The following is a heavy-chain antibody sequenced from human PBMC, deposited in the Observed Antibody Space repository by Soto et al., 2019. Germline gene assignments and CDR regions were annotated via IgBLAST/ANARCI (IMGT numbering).Heavy chain of an antibody. D-gene: IGHD2-15*01. CDR3: ARSRLGYCSGGSCYGVFDY. CDR2: IYYSGST. J-gene: IGHJ4*02. CDR1: GGSISSYY. Sequence: QVQLQESGPGLVKPSETLSLTCTVSGGSISSYYWSWIRQPPGKGLEWIGYIYYSGSTNYNPSLKSRVTISVDTSKNQFALKLSSVTAADTAVYYCARSRLGYCSGGSCYGVFDYWGQGTLVTVSS. V-gene: IGHV4-59*08.